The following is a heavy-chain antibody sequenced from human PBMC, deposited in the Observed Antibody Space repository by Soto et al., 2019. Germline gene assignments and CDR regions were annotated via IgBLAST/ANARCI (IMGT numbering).Heavy chain of an antibody. V-gene: IGHV3-7*03. CDR2: IKQDGSEK. Sequence: EVQLVESGGGLVQPGGSLRLSCAASGFTFSSYWMSWVRQAPVKGLEWVANIKQDGSEKYYVDSVKGRFTISRDNAKNSLYLQMNSLRAEDTAVYYCASHGDYGDYYYYYGMDVWGQGTTVTVSS. J-gene: IGHJ6*02. D-gene: IGHD4-17*01. CDR1: GFTFSSYW. CDR3: ASHGDYGDYYYYYGMDV.